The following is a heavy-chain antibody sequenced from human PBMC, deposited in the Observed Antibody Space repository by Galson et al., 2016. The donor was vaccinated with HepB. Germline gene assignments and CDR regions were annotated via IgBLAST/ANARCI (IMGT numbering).Heavy chain of an antibody. CDR2: INYSGST. D-gene: IGHD1-26*01. Sequence: SETLSLTCTVSGDSISSYYWGWIRQSPGKGLEWIGSINYSGSTYYNPSLKSRVTISVDTSKNQFSLKVNSVTAADTAVYYCAREAQESGIGYGMDVWGQGTTVTVSS. CDR3: AREAQESGIGYGMDV. CDR1: GDSISSYY. J-gene: IGHJ6*02. V-gene: IGHV4-39*02.